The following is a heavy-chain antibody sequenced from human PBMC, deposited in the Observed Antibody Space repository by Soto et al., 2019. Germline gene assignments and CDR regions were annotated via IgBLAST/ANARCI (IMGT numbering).Heavy chain of an antibody. Sequence: GASVKVSCNASGGTFSSYAISWVRQAPGQGLEWLGGIIPIFGTANYAQKFQGRVTITADKSTSTAYMELSSLRSEDTAVYYCASKKAYYGSGIQPYYYYGMDVWGQGTTVTVSS. CDR3: ASKKAYYGSGIQPYYYYGMDV. V-gene: IGHV1-69*06. D-gene: IGHD3-10*01. CDR1: GGTFSSYA. CDR2: IIPIFGTA. J-gene: IGHJ6*02.